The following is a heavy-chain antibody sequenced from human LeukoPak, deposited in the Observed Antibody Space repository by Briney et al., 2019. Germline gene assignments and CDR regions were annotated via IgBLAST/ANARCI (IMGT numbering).Heavy chain of an antibody. V-gene: IGHV3-30*04. CDR3: ARPGSGFDY. D-gene: IGHD1-26*01. Sequence: GGSLRLSCAASGFTFSSYAMHWVRQAPGKGLEWVAVISYDGSRKDYADSVKGRFTISRDNSKNTLYLQMNSLTADDMAVYYCARPGSGFDYWGQGTLVTVSS. J-gene: IGHJ4*02. CDR1: GFTFSSYA. CDR2: ISYDGSRK.